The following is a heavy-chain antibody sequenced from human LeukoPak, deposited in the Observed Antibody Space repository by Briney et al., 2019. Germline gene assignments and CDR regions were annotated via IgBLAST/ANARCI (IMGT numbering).Heavy chain of an antibody. Sequence: ASETLSLTCTVSGGSISSYYWSWIRQPPGKGLEWIGYIYYSGSTNYNPSLKSRVTISVDTSKNQFSLKLSSVTAADTAVYYCARGSGPPGYYYYYMDVWGKGTTVTVSS. D-gene: IGHD3-10*01. CDR2: IYYSGST. J-gene: IGHJ6*03. CDR1: GGSISSYY. CDR3: ARGSGPPGYYYYYMDV. V-gene: IGHV4-59*01.